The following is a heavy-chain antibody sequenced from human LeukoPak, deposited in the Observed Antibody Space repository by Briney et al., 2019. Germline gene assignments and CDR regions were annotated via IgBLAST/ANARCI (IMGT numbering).Heavy chain of an antibody. V-gene: IGHV4-34*01. D-gene: IGHD3-10*01. CDR1: GGSFSGYY. J-gene: IGHJ4*02. CDR3: APTKVLLCFGGLRKTAYFDY. Sequence: SETLSLTCAVYGGSFSGYYWSWIRQPPGKGLEWIGEINHSGSTNYNPSLKSRVTISVDTSKNQFSLKLSSVTAADTAVYYCAPTKVLLCFGGLRKTAYFDYGGQGTLVTVSS. CDR2: INHSGST.